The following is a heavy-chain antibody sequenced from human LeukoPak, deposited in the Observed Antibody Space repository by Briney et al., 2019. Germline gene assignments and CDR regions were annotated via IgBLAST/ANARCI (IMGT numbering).Heavy chain of an antibody. Sequence: PSETLSLTCTVSGGSISDYYWSWIRQPPGKGLGWIGYIYYSGSTNYNPSLKSRVTISVDTSKNQFSLKLSSVTAADTAVYYCARGRLTIFGVVKRAAFDYWGQGTLVTVSS. J-gene: IGHJ4*02. CDR2: IYYSGST. D-gene: IGHD3-3*01. CDR1: GGSISDYY. V-gene: IGHV4-59*12. CDR3: ARGRLTIFGVVKRAAFDY.